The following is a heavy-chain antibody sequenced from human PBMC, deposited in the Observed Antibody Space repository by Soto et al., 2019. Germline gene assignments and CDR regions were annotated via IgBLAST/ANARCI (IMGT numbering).Heavy chain of an antibody. V-gene: IGHV3-23*01. D-gene: IGHD3-3*01. J-gene: IGHJ6*04. CDR1: GFTFSSYA. Sequence: PGGSLRLSCAASGFTFSSYAMHWVRQAPGKGLEWVSAISCSGGSTYYADSVKGRFTISRDNSKNTLYLQMNSLRAEDTAVYYCANAWRSGSPWAVWGKGTTVTVSS. CDR3: ANAWRSGSPWAV. CDR2: ISCSGGST.